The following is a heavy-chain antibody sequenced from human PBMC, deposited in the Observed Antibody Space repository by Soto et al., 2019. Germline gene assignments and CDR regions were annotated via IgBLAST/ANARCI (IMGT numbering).Heavy chain of an antibody. CDR1: GYTFTNYA. V-gene: IGHV1-3*05. Sequence: QVQLVQSGAEEKKPGASVKVSCKASGYTFTNYAIHWVRQAPGQRLEWMGWINAGDGNTRYSQKFQGRVTITRDTSASTAYMELSSLRSEDTAVYYCARGTFPLLYTYYYFGMAVWGQGTTVTVSS. CDR3: ARGTFPLLYTYYYFGMAV. CDR2: INAGDGNT. D-gene: IGHD1-1*01. J-gene: IGHJ6*01.